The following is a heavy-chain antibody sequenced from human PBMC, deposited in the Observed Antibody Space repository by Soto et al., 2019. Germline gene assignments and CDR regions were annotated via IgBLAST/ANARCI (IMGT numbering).Heavy chain of an antibody. CDR1: GYSFTTYG. CDR2: ISGYNGNT. V-gene: IGHV1-18*01. CDR3: AREGPAPYYYYGMDV. J-gene: IGHJ6*02. Sequence: QVQLVQSGGEVKKPGASVKVSCKTSGYSFTTYGISWVRQAPGQGLEWMGWISGYNGNTHYAQKFQGRVSMTTDTSPXTAYMELRSLRSDDTAVYYCAREGPAPYYYYGMDVWGQGTTVTVSS.